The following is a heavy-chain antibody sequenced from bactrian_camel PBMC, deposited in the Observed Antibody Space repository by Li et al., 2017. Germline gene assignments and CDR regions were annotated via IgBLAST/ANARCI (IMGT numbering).Heavy chain of an antibody. V-gene: IGHV3S55*01. CDR3: AILAPTGQADENNY. Sequence: HVQLVESGGDSVQAGGSLRLSCTSSKFAFDMFELNWYRQTPGNSCDLVATTSSDGTAYYADSVKGRFTVSRDNAKNTLYLQSNSLKTEDTAMYYCAILAPTGQADENNYWGQGTQVTVS. J-gene: IGHJ4*01. D-gene: IGHD2*01. CDR1: KFAFDMFE. CDR2: TSSDGTA.